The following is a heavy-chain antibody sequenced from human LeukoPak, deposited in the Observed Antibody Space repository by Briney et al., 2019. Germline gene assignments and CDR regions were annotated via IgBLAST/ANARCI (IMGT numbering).Heavy chain of an antibody. CDR3: AREGSSWYGSYFDY. J-gene: IGHJ4*02. V-gene: IGHV1-69*06. CDR2: IIPIFGTA. Sequence: GSSVKVSCKASGGTFSSYAISWVRQAPGQGLEWMGGIIPIFGTANYAQKFQGRVTITADKSTSTAYMELSSLRSEDTAVHYCAREGSSWYGSYFDYWGQGTLVTVSS. CDR1: GGTFSSYA. D-gene: IGHD2-15*01.